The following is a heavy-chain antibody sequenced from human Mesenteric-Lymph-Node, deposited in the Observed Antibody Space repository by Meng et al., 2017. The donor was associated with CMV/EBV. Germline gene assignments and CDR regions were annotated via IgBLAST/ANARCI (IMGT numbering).Heavy chain of an antibody. D-gene: IGHD1-1*01. Sequence: SVKVSCKASGGTFSSYAISWVRQAPGQGLEWMGGIIPILGIANYAQKFQGRVTITADKSTSTAYMELSSLRSEDTAVYYCARGDWNEHFFDYWGQGTLVTVSS. J-gene: IGHJ4*02. CDR1: GGTFSSYA. V-gene: IGHV1-69*10. CDR3: ARGDWNEHFFDY. CDR2: IIPILGIA.